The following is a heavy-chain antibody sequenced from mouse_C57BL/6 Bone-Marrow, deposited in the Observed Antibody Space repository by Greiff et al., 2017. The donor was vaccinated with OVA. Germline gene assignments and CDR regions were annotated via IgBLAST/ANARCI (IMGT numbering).Heavy chain of an antibody. Sequence: VQLQQPGAELVKPGASVKLSCKASGYTFTSYWMQWVKQRPGQGLEWIGEIDPSDSYTNYNQKFKGKATLTVDTSSSTAYMQLSSLTSEDSAVYYFVSYSGSSLWYFDVWGTGTTVTVSS. V-gene: IGHV1-50*01. CDR2: IDPSDSYT. CDR3: VSYSGSSLWYFDV. CDR1: GYTFTSYW. D-gene: IGHD1-1*01. J-gene: IGHJ1*03.